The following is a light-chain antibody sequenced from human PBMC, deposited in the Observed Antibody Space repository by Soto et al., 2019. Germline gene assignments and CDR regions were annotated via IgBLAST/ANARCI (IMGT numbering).Light chain of an antibody. V-gene: IGLV1-44*01. CDR3: GFWDESLHVWV. CDR1: GSSVGINT. CDR2: NYN. J-gene: IGLJ3*02. Sequence: QSVVTHLPSASGAPGQTGCISCSGRGSSVGINTVTWYEQVPGTAPKRLIYNYNQRPSGVPDRCSGSKSGTSASLAISGLQSDDEADYYFGFWDESLHVWVFGGGTKLTVL.